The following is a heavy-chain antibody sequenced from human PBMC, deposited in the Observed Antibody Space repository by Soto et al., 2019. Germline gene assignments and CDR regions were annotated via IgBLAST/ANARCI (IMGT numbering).Heavy chain of an antibody. CDR3: ARDLMFPPVALN. D-gene: IGHD3-10*02. J-gene: IGHJ4*02. V-gene: IGHV3-53*01. CDR1: GFTVSSNY. Sequence: EVQLVESGGGVIQPGGSLRLSCAASGFTVSSNYMSWVRQAPGKGLDWVSVIYGGGSTDYADSVKGRFTISRDSSKNTVYLQMNSLRAEDTAIYYCARDLMFPPVALNWGQGTLVTVSS. CDR2: IYGGGST.